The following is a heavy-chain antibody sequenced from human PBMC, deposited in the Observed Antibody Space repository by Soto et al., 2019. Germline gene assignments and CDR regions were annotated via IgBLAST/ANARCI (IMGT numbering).Heavy chain of an antibody. CDR1: GFTFSSYG. Sequence: QAVGSLRLSCAASGFTFSSYGMHWVRQAPGKGLEWVAVISYDGSNKYYADSVKGRFTISRDNSKNTLYLQMNSLRAEDTAVYYCAGNIVVVPAAPPYGMDVWGQGTTVTVSS. D-gene: IGHD2-2*01. V-gene: IGHV3-30*03. CDR2: ISYDGSNK. CDR3: AGNIVVVPAAPPYGMDV. J-gene: IGHJ6*02.